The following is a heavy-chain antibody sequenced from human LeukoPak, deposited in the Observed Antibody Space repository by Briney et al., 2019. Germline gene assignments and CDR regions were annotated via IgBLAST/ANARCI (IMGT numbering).Heavy chain of an antibody. J-gene: IGHJ6*02. Sequence: GGSLRLSCAGSGFTFSTYWMSWVRQAPGKGLEWVSIIYSGDSTYYADSVKGRFTISRDNSKNTLYLQMNSLRAEDTAVYYCAREGSDFWSGYLRPYYYYYGMDVWGQGTTVTVSS. CDR2: IYSGDST. V-gene: IGHV3-66*01. CDR1: GFTFSTYW. D-gene: IGHD3-3*01. CDR3: AREGSDFWSGYLRPYYYYYGMDV.